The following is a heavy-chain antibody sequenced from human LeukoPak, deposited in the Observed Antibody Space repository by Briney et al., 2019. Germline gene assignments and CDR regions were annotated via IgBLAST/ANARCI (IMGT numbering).Heavy chain of an antibody. J-gene: IGHJ4*02. V-gene: IGHV3-23*01. CDR3: ARHLLWFGELSGGFDY. D-gene: IGHD3-10*01. CDR2: VSSSGGST. Sequence: GGSLRLSCAASRFTFSSYGMSWVRQAPGKGLEWVSGVSSSGGSTYYADSVKGRFTISRDNSRNTLYLQMNSLRAEDTAVYYCARHLLWFGELSGGFDYWGQGTLVTVSS. CDR1: RFTFSSYG.